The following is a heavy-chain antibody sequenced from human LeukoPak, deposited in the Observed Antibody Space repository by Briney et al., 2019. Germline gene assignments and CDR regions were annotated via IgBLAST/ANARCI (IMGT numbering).Heavy chain of an antibody. CDR1: GFTFSSYA. J-gene: IGHJ5*02. V-gene: IGHV3-23*01. CDR3: AKDLGYCSSTSCPNWFDP. D-gene: IGHD2-2*01. Sequence: GGSLRLSCAASGFTFSSYAMSWVRQSPGKGLEWVSIISGSGGNTNYADSVKGRFTISRDNSNNTLYLQMNSLRAEDTAVYYCAKDLGYCSSTSCPNWFDPWGQGTLVTVSS. CDR2: ISGSGGNT.